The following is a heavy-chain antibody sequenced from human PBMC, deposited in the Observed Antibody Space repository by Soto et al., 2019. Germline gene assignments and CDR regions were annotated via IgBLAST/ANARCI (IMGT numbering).Heavy chain of an antibody. CDR3: ARGHVSETTADY. J-gene: IGHJ4*02. Sequence: QVQLVQSGAEVKKPGASVKVSCKASGYTFTGYYMHWVRQAPGQGLEWMGWINPNSGGTNYAQKFPGWGTMTRDPAISTAYMEVSRVRSYDTAVYYCARGHVSETTADYWGQGTLVTVSS. CDR1: GYTFTGYY. D-gene: IGHD4-17*01. V-gene: IGHV1-2*04. CDR2: INPNSGGT.